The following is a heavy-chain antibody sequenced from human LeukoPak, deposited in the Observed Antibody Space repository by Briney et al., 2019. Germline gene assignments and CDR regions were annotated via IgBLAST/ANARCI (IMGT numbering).Heavy chain of an antibody. CDR3: ARDWYYYDSSGYGPFDY. Sequence: GGSLRLSCAASGFTFSSYAMHWVRQAPGKGLEWVAVISYDGSSKYYADSVKGRFTISRDNSKNTLYLQMNSLRAEDTAVYYCARDWYYYDSSGYGPFDYWGQGTLVTVSS. V-gene: IGHV3-30-3*01. D-gene: IGHD3-22*01. CDR2: ISYDGSSK. CDR1: GFTFSSYA. J-gene: IGHJ4*02.